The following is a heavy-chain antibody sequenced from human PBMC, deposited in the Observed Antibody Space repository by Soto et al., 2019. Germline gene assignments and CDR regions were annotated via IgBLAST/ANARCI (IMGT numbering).Heavy chain of an antibody. J-gene: IGHJ6*02. CDR3: ARHGSISLSLSSYYYYAMDV. CDR2: IYYSGST. Sequence: ETLSLTCTVSGGSISSNNYYWGWIRQPPGKGLEWIGSIYYSGSTYYSPSLKSRVTVSVGTSKNQFSLKLRSVTAADTAVYYCARHGSISLSLSSYYYYAMDVWGQGTTVTVSS. CDR1: GGSISSNNYY. V-gene: IGHV4-39*01. D-gene: IGHD3-3*02.